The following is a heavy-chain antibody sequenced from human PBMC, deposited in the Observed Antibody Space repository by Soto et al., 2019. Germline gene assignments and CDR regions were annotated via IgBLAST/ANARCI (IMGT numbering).Heavy chain of an antibody. CDR2: IIPIFGTA. V-gene: IGHV1-69*13. CDR3: ARVGCSSTSCNY. D-gene: IGHD2-2*01. Sequence: GASVKVSCKASGGTFSSYAISWVRQAPGQGLEWMGGIIPIFGTANYAQKFQGRVTITADESTSTAYMELSSLRSEDTAVYYCARVGCSSTSCNYWGQGTLVTVSS. J-gene: IGHJ4*02. CDR1: GGTFSSYA.